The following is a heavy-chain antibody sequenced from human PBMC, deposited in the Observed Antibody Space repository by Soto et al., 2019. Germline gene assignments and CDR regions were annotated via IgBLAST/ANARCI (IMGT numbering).Heavy chain of an antibody. J-gene: IGHJ4*02. CDR3: TSDLLGVTASSY. Sequence: KPGGSLRLSCTASGFTFSDAWMTWVRQAPGKVLEWVGRIKRKTDGGTVDYAAPVKGRFSISRDDSKNTLYLQMNSLKIEDTAMYYCTSDLLGVTASSYWGQGSLVTVS. D-gene: IGHD1-26*01. CDR1: GFTFSDAW. V-gene: IGHV3-15*01. CDR2: IKRKTDGGTV.